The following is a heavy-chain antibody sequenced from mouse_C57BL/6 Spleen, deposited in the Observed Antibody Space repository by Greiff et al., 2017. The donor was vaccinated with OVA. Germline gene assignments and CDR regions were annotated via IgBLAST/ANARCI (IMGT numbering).Heavy chain of an antibody. D-gene: IGHD4-1*01. Sequence: VQLQQPGAELVRPGASVKLSCKASGYTFTSYWMHWVQQRPGQGLEWIGVIDPSDSYNNSNQKFKGKATLTVDTSSCTAYMQLSSLTSEDSAVYYCAKAGTGFAYWGQGTLVTVAA. CDR3: AKAGTGFAY. J-gene: IGHJ3*01. CDR2: IDPSDSYN. V-gene: IGHV1-59*01. CDR1: GYTFTSYW.